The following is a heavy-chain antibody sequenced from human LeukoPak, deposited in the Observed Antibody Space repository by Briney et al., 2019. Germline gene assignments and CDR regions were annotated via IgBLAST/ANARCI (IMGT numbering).Heavy chain of an antibody. CDR2: IYYSGST. D-gene: IGHD4-17*01. Sequence: KASETLSLTCTVSGGSISSSSYYWGWIRQPPGKGLEWIGSIYYSGSTYYNPSLKSRVTISVDTSKNQFSLKLSSVTAADTAVYYCARGSYGDYQIDYWGQGTLVTVSS. CDR1: GGSISSSSYY. V-gene: IGHV4-39*07. CDR3: ARGSYGDYQIDY. J-gene: IGHJ4*02.